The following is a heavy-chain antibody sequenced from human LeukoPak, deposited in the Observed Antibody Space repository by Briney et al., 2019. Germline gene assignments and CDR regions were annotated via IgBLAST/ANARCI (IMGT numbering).Heavy chain of an antibody. Sequence: KTSETLSLTCTVSGGSISSSSYYWGWIRQPPGKGLERIGSIYYSGSTYYNPSLKSRVTISVDTSKNQFSLKLSSVTASDTAVYYCARRARGYSYGYYYYYYMDVWGKGTTVTVSS. CDR3: ARRARGYSYGYYYYYYMDV. CDR1: GGSISSSSYY. D-gene: IGHD5-18*01. J-gene: IGHJ6*03. CDR2: IYYSGST. V-gene: IGHV4-39*01.